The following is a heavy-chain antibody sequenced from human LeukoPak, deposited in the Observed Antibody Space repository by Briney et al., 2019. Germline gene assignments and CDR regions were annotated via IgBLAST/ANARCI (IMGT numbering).Heavy chain of an antibody. V-gene: IGHV4-34*01. CDR3: AREAHSLVGVFVTNLATWFDP. CDR2: LNESGAI. J-gene: IGHJ5*02. Sequence: PSETLSLTCAVYGGSFSSNSWSWIRQAPGKGLEWIGELNESGAINYNAALRSRLTILVDTSKNQFSLALRSVTAADTAVYFCAREAHSLVGVFVTNLATWFDPWGQGTLVIVSS. CDR1: GGSFSSNS. D-gene: IGHD3-3*01.